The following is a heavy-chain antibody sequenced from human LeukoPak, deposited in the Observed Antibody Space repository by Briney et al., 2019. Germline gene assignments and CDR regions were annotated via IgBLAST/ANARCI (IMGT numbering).Heavy chain of an antibody. CDR1: GGSISGYY. V-gene: IGHV4-4*07. CDR2: IYTSGST. Sequence: SETLSLTCTVSGGSISGYYWSWIRQPAGKGLEWIGRIYTSGSTNYNPSLKSRVTMSVDTSKNQFSLKLSSVTAADTAVYYCARVVSWFGIYYFDYWGQGTLVTVSS. D-gene: IGHD3-10*01. J-gene: IGHJ4*02. CDR3: ARVVSWFGIYYFDY.